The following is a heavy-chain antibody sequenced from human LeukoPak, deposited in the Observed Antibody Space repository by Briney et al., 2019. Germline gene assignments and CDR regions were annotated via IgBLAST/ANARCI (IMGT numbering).Heavy chain of an antibody. Sequence: PGRSLRLSCAASVPTFSSHAMHWVRQAPGKGLEWVGVISPDGSNQYYIDSVKGRFTISRDNSKNTLYLQMNSLRAEDTAVYYCAKDWDTAAPDFDYWGQGTLVTVSS. V-gene: IGHV3-30*18. CDR2: ISPDGSNQ. J-gene: IGHJ4*02. CDR3: AKDWDTAAPDFDY. D-gene: IGHD5-18*01. CDR1: VPTFSSHA.